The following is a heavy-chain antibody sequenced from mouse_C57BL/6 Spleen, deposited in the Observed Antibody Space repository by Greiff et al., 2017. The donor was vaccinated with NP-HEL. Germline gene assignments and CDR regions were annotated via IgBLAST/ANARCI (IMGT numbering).Heavy chain of an antibody. CDR3: TRYYDYSYYFDY. D-gene: IGHD2-4*01. CDR2: IYPGNSDT. CDR1: GYTFTSYW. J-gene: IGHJ2*01. Sequence: VQLQQSGTVLARPGASVKMSCKTSGYTFTSYWMHWVKQRPGQGLEWIGTIYPGNSDTSYNQKFKGKAKLTAVTSASTAYMELSSLTNEDSAVYYWTRYYDYSYYFDYWGQGTTLTVSS. V-gene: IGHV1-5*01.